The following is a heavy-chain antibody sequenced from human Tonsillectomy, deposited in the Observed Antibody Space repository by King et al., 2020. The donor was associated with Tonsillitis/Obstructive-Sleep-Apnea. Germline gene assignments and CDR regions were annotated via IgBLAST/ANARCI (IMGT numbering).Heavy chain of an antibody. Sequence: VQLVESGAEVKKPGASVKVSCKASGYTFTSYYMHWVRQAPGQGLEWMGIINPSGGSTSYAQKFQGRVTMTRDTSTSTDYMELSSLRSEDTAVYYCARGGYCSSTSCYASGGDWFDPWGQGTLVTVSS. J-gene: IGHJ5*02. CDR3: ARGGYCSSTSCYASGGDWFDP. CDR2: INPSGGST. D-gene: IGHD2-2*01. CDR1: GYTFTSYY. V-gene: IGHV1-46*01.